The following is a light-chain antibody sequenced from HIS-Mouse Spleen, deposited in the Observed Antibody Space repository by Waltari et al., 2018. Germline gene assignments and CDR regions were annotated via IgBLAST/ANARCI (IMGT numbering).Light chain of an antibody. CDR2: EDS. CDR1: ALPKKY. CDR3: YSTDSSGNHRV. V-gene: IGLV3-10*01. J-gene: IGLJ2*01. Sequence: SYELTQPPSVSVSPGQTARITCSGDALPKKYAYWYQQKSGHAPVLVNYEDSKRPSGIPERFSGSSSGTMATLTISGAQVEDEADYYCYSTDSSGNHRVFGGGTKLTVL.